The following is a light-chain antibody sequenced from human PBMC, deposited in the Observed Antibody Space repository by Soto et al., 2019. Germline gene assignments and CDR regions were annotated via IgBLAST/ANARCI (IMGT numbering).Light chain of an antibody. V-gene: IGKV1-5*03. CDR3: QQYNSYSRT. CDR1: QSISSW. Sequence: EIQLTQSPATLSASVGDRATITCRASQSISSWLAWYQQKPGKAPKLLIYKASSLDSGVPARFSGSGSGTEFTLTISSLQPDDFATYYCQQYNSYSRTFGGGTKVDI. CDR2: KAS. J-gene: IGKJ4*01.